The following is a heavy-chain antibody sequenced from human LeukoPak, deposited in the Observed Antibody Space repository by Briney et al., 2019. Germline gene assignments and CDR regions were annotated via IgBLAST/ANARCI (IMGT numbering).Heavy chain of an antibody. V-gene: IGHV4-59*08. CDR3: VSHSGSYRFDS. J-gene: IGHJ4*02. D-gene: IGHD3-16*02. CDR2: ISHSGST. Sequence: SETLSLTCTVSGDSISSFYWGWIRQSSGKGLEWIGLISHSGSTNYNPSLKNRVTMSVDPSTSRFSLRLTSVTAADTAVYYCVSHSGSYRFDSWGQGILVTVSS. CDR1: GDSISSFY.